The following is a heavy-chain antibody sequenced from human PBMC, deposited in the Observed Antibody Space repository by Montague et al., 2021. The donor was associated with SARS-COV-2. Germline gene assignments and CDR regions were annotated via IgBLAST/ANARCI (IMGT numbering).Heavy chain of an antibody. Sequence: SLRLSCAASGFVFNDYAINWVRQAPGKALEWVSAISGSGGGTYYAESVKGRFATSRDTSKNTVFLQMDSLRLEDTALYFCARDHERVGWQLDYWGQGTLVIVSS. J-gene: IGHJ4*02. CDR2: ISGSGGGT. D-gene: IGHD5-24*01. CDR3: ARDHERVGWQLDY. V-gene: IGHV3-23*01. CDR1: GFVFNDYA.